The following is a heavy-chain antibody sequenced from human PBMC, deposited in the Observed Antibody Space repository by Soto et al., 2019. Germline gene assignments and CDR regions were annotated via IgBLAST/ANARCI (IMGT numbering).Heavy chain of an antibody. CDR1: GFTFISYA. Sequence: GGSLRLSCAASGFTFISYAMSWVRQAPGKGLEWVSAISGSGGSTYYADSVKGRFTISRDNSKNTLYLRMNSLRAEDTAVYYCAKDSYDFWSSSGEYGMDVWGQGTTVTVSS. CDR2: ISGSGGST. D-gene: IGHD3-3*01. V-gene: IGHV3-23*01. J-gene: IGHJ6*02. CDR3: AKDSYDFWSSSGEYGMDV.